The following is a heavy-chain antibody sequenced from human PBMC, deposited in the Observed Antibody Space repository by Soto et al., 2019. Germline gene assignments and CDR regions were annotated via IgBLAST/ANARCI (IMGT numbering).Heavy chain of an antibody. D-gene: IGHD6-13*01. CDR1: GFTFTNYG. CDR2: IWYDGSNQ. J-gene: IGHJ5*02. V-gene: IGHV3-33*01. Sequence: QVQLVESGGVVVQPGRSLRLSCATSGFTFTNYGMHWVRQAPCKGLEWVAVIWYDGSNQYYADSVKGRFTISRDNSKNTLYLQMNSLRAEDTAVYYCARDRAAWFDPWGQGTLVIVSS. CDR3: ARDRAAWFDP.